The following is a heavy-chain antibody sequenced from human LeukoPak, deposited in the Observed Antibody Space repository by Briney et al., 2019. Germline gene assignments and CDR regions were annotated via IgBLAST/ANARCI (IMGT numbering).Heavy chain of an antibody. J-gene: IGHJ4*02. CDR2: IYYSGST. V-gene: IGHV4-59*08. Sequence: SETLSLTCTVSGGSISSYYWSWIRRPPGKGLEWIGYIYYSGSTNYNPSLKSRVTISVDTSKNQFSLKLSSVTAADTAVYYCAIGEYDYFDYWGQGTLVTVSS. CDR1: GGSISSYY. CDR3: AIGEYDYFDY. D-gene: IGHD3-10*01.